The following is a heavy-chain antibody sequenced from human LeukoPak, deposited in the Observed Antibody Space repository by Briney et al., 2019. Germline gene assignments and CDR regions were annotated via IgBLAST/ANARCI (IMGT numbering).Heavy chain of an antibody. CDR3: ARDNVLHYDRSGFYAPGAFDI. CDR1: GFTVSSNY. CDR2: IYSGGTT. J-gene: IGHJ3*02. Sequence: GGSVRLSCAASGFTVSSNYMSWVRQAPGKGLEWVSVIYSGGTTYYADSVKGRLTISSDNAKNTVYHTMNRLRAEDKGVYYCARDNVLHYDRSGFYAPGAFDIWGQGKIGFVSS. V-gene: IGHV3-53*05. D-gene: IGHD3-22*01.